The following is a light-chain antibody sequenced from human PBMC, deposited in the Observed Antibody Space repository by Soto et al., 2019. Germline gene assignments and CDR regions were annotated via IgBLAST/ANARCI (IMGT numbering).Light chain of an antibody. J-gene: IGLJ2*01. Sequence: QSALIQPPSASGSPGQSVSISCTGTSSDVGGYNYVSWYQQHPGKAPKLMIYEVTKRPSGVPDRFSGSKSGNTASLTVSGLQAEDEADYYCNLYATSNNVVFGGGTKLTVL. CDR1: SSDVGGYNY. CDR2: EVT. CDR3: NLYATSNNVV. V-gene: IGLV2-8*01.